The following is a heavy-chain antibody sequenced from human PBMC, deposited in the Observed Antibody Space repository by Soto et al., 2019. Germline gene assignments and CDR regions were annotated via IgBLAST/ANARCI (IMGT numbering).Heavy chain of an antibody. V-gene: IGHV3-30*18. J-gene: IGHJ4*02. CDR1: GLTFSNHA. CDR2: IASDGKDK. CDR3: AKDGAIAAADYFFDY. Sequence: PGGSLRLSCAASGLTFSNHAIHWVRQAPGKGLEWVAVIASDGKDKRYADSVKGRFTISRDNSKNTVYLQMNSLRGEDTAVYYCAKDGAIAAADYFFDYWGQGSLVTAPQ. D-gene: IGHD6-13*01.